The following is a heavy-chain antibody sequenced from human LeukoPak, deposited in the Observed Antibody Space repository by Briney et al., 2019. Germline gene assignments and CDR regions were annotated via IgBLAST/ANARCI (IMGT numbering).Heavy chain of an antibody. V-gene: IGHV4-4*07. Sequence: PSETLSLTCTVSGGSIGSYYWTWIRQPAGKGLEWIGRIESSWSTNYNPSLKRRVTMSVDKSKNQFSLKLSSVTAADTAVYYCAREGWDGHETIAVGEFWGPGILVTVSS. D-gene: IGHD3-16*01. CDR2: IESSWST. J-gene: IGHJ4*02. CDR1: GGSIGSYY. CDR3: AREGWDGHETIAVGEF.